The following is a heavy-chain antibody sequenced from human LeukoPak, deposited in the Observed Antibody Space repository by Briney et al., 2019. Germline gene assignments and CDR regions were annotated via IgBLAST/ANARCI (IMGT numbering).Heavy chain of an antibody. D-gene: IGHD2-2*01. CDR3: ARQRYCSSTSCRPYFDY. V-gene: IGHV5-51*07. J-gene: IGHJ4*02. Sequence: ESLKISCKGSGYSFTSYWIGWVHQMPGKGLEWMGLIYPGDSDARYSPSFRGQVTISADKSISTAYLQWSSLKASDTAMYYCARQRYCSSTSCRPYFDYWAQGTLVTVSS. CDR2: IYPGDSDA. CDR1: GYSFTSYW.